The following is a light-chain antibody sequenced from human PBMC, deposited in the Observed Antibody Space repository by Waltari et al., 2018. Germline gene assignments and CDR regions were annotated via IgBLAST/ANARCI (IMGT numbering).Light chain of an antibody. CDR3: QQLNSYPIT. Sequence: DIKLTQSPSFLSASVGDRVPIPCRASQDISNHLAWYQKNPGNAPKLLVYGASTLGSGVPSGFSGGGSGTEFTLTISSLQPEDFATYYCQQLNSYPITFGQGTRLEIK. CDR2: GAS. CDR1: QDISNH. V-gene: IGKV1-9*01. J-gene: IGKJ5*01.